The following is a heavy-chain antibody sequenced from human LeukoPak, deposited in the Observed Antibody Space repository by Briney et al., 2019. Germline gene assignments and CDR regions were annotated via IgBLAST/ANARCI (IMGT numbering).Heavy chain of an antibody. V-gene: IGHV3-48*01. CDR2: IGSGSSAI. Sequence: GGSLRLSCVASGFTFSSFGMNWVRQAPGKGLEWVSYIGSGSSAIRYADSVKGRFTISRDNSKNSLYLQMNSLRAEDTAVYYCARNWNWDYYFDYWGQGTLVTVSS. J-gene: IGHJ4*02. CDR1: GFTFSSFG. CDR3: ARNWNWDYYFDY. D-gene: IGHD1-7*01.